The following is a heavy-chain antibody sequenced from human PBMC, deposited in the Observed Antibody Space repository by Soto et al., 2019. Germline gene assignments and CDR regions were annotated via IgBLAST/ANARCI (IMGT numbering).Heavy chain of an antibody. D-gene: IGHD6-13*01. V-gene: IGHV3-30*04. CDR3: ARERQQLGMGYYFYGMDV. Sequence: QVQLVESGGGVVQPGRSLRLSCATSGFTFSSYAMHWVRQAPGKGLECVAFLSYDGTNKDYADSVKGRFTISRDNSKNTVYLNMNSLRVDDTAVYFCARERQQLGMGYYFYGMDVWGQVTTVTVSS. J-gene: IGHJ6*02. CDR2: LSYDGTNK. CDR1: GFTFSSYA.